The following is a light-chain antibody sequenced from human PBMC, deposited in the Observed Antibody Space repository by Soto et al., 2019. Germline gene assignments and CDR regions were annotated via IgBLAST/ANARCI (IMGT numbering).Light chain of an antibody. V-gene: IGKV3-11*01. CDR3: QQYNNWPRT. CDR1: QSVSNY. CDR2: DAS. J-gene: IGKJ1*01. Sequence: EIVLTQSPATLSLSPVERATLSCRASQSVSNYLAWYQQKPGQSPRLLIYDASNRATGIPARFSGSGSGTDFTLTISSLQSEDFAVYYCQQYNNWPRTFGQGTKVDIK.